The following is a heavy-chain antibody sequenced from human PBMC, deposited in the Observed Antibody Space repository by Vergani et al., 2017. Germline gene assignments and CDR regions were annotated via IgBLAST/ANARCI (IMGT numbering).Heavy chain of an antibody. CDR3: AHTHGDNDVGDFDY. J-gene: IGHJ4*02. CDR1: GFSLSTNGVG. V-gene: IGHV2-5*01. D-gene: IGHD5-24*01. Sequence: QITLKESGPTLVKPTQTLPLTCTFSGFSLSTNGVGVGWIRQPPGKALEWLALIYWNDDKRYNPSQKSRLTITKDTSKNQVVLTMTNRDHVDTATYYCAHTHGDNDVGDFDYWGQGTLVTVSS. CDR2: IYWNDDK.